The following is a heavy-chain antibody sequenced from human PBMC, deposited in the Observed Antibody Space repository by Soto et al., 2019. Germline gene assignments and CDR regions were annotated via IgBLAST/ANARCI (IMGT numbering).Heavy chain of an antibody. CDR3: AKSHDFWRGNYMDV. CDR2: ISGSGGST. Sequence: GGSLRLSCAASGFTFSSYAMSWVRQAPGKGLEWVSAISGSGGSTYYADSVKGRFTISRDNSKNTLYLQMNSLRAEDTAVYYCAKSHDFWRGNYMDVWGKGTTVTVSS. CDR1: GFTFSSYA. J-gene: IGHJ6*03. V-gene: IGHV3-23*01. D-gene: IGHD3-3*01.